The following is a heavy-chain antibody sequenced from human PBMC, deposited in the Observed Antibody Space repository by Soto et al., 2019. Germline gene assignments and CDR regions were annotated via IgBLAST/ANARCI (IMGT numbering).Heavy chain of an antibody. J-gene: IGHJ4*02. CDR3: ARGGQSYGPQFDY. CDR1: GASISTNNW. CDR2: INHSGST. Sequence: PSETLSLTCAVSGASISTNNWWSWVRQPPGKGLEWVGEINHSGSTNYNPSLKSRVTISVDTSKNQFSLKLSSVTAADTAVYYCARGGQSYGPQFDYWGQGTLVTVSS. D-gene: IGHD5-18*01. V-gene: IGHV4-4*02.